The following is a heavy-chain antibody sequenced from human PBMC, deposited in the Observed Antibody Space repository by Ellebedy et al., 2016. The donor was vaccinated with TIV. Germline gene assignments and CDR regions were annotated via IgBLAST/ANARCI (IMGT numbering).Heavy chain of an antibody. J-gene: IGHJ3*02. D-gene: IGHD4-17*01. CDR2: IYHSGST. V-gene: IGHV4-4*02. CDR3: ARPSTVTTLDAFDI. CDR1: GGSTSRSHW. Sequence: MPSDTLSLTCAASGGSTSRSHWWSWVRQPPGKGLEWIGEIYHSGSTNYNPSLKSRVTISVDTSKNQFSLKLSSVTAADTAVYYCARPSTVTTLDAFDIWGQGTMVTVSS.